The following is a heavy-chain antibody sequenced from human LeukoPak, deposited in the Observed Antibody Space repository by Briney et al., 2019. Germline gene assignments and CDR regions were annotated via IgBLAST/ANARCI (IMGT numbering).Heavy chain of an antibody. V-gene: IGHV4-31*03. CDR1: GGSISSGGYY. CDR2: IYYSGST. Sequence: PSETLSLTCTVSGGSISSGGYYWSWIRQHPGKGLEWIGYIYYSGSTYYNPSLKSRVTISVDTSRNQFSLKLSSVTAADTAVYYCARATGPYYYYYGMDVWGQGTTVTVS. D-gene: IGHD1-14*01. CDR3: ARATGPYYYYYGMDV. J-gene: IGHJ6*02.